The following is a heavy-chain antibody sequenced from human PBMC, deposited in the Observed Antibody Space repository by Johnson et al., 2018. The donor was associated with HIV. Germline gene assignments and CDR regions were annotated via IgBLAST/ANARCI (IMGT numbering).Heavy chain of an antibody. CDR2: IRYDGSNK. CDR1: GFTFSSYG. V-gene: IGHV3-30*02. D-gene: IGHD6-6*01. CDR3: ARGRSSSSTAAFDI. J-gene: IGHJ3*02. Sequence: VQLVESGGGVVQPGGSLRLSCAASGFTFSSYGMHWVRQAPGKGLEWVAFIRYDGSNKYYADSVKGRFTISRDNSKNTLYLQMKSLRGEDTAVYSCARGRSSSSTAAFDIWGQGTMVTVSS.